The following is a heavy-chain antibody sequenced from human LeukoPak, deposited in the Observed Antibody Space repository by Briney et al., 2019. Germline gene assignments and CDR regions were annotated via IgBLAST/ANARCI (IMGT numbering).Heavy chain of an antibody. D-gene: IGHD6-19*01. CDR3: AKDLSSGWYWYFDL. CDR2: ISASGGST. J-gene: IGHJ2*01. CDR1: GFTFSSSA. Sequence: GGSLRLSCAASGFTFSSSAMSWVRQVPGKGLEWVSGISASGGSTNYADSVRGRFTVSRDNSKNTLYLYMNSLRAEDTAVYYCAKDLSSGWYWYFDLWGRGTLVTVSS. V-gene: IGHV3-23*01.